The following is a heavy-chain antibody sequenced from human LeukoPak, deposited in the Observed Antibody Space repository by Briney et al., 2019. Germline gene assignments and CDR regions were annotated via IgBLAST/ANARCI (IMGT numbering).Heavy chain of an antibody. J-gene: IGHJ4*02. V-gene: IGHV3-74*01. Sequence: GGSLRLSCALSGFAFSNYWMHWVRHAPGKGLVWVSRINNEESTISYADSVKGRFTVSRDNAKNTLYLQMNSLRDEDTAVYYCARGYSSNYRVDYWGQGTLVTVSS. CDR3: ARGYSSNYRVDY. CDR2: INNEESTI. D-gene: IGHD6-13*01. CDR1: GFAFSNYW.